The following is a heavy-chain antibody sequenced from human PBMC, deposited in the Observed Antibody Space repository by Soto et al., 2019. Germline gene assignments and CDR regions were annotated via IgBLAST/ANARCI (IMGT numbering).Heavy chain of an antibody. CDR1: GFTFNTYW. Sequence: GGSLRLFCAASGFTFNTYWMHWVRQAPGKGRVWVSRINSDGSTTTYADSVKGRFTISRDNAKNTLYLQMNSLRAEDTGVYYCVRVGPPGYYYDYWGQGTLVTVSS. J-gene: IGHJ4*02. D-gene: IGHD3-22*01. CDR3: VRVGPPGYYYDY. V-gene: IGHV3-74*01. CDR2: INSDGSTT.